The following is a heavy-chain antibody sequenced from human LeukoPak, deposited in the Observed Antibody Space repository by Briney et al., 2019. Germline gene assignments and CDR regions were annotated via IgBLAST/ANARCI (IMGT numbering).Heavy chain of an antibody. CDR3: ARVYRRYFDY. CDR2: ISSSSSSI. CDR1: GFIFSSYS. D-gene: IGHD1-14*01. V-gene: IGHV3-48*01. Sequence: PGGSLRLSCAASGFIFSSYSMNWVRQAPGEGLEWVSYISSSSSSIYYADAVKGRFTISRDNAKNSLYLQMNSLRAEDTAVYYCARVYRRYFDYWGQGTLVTVSS. J-gene: IGHJ4*02.